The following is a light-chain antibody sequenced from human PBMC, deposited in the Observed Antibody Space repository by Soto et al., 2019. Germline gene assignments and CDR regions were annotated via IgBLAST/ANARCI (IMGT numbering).Light chain of an antibody. CDR2: EAS. V-gene: IGKV1-27*01. CDR3: QNFDSAPQT. J-gene: IGKJ1*01. Sequence: DIQMTQSPSSLSASVGDRVTITCRASQVIRHYLAWYQQKPGKVPKLLIYEASNLQSGVPSRFRGGGSGTEFTLTISSLQPADVATYYCQNFDSAPQTFGQGTKVEIK. CDR1: QVIRHY.